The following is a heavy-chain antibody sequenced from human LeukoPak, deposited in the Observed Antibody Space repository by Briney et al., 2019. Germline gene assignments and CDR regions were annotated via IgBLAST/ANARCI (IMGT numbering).Heavy chain of an antibody. J-gene: IGHJ3*02. CDR3: ARGAYGDYANDAFDI. D-gene: IGHD4-17*01. CDR2: ISYDGSNK. V-gene: IGHV3-30-3*01. Sequence: ETGGSLRLSCAASGFTFSSYAMHWVRQAPGKGLEWVAVISYDGSNKYYADSVKGRFTISRDNSKNTLCLQMNSLRAEDTAVYYCARGAYGDYANDAFDIWGQGTMVTVSS. CDR1: GFTFSSYA.